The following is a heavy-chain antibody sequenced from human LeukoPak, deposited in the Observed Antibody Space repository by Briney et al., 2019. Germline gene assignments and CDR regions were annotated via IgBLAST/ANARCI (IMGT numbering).Heavy chain of an antibody. V-gene: IGHV1-3*01. J-gene: IGHJ6*02. CDR3: ARHLIGVAVNHYYYGIDG. CDR1: GYTFTSYA. CDR2: INAGNGNT. D-gene: IGHD6-19*01. Sequence: ASVKVSCKASGYTFTSYAMHWVRQAPGQRLEWMGWINAGNGNTIYSQKFQGRVTITRDTSATTAYMELSSLRSEDTAVYYCARHLIGVAVNHYYYGIDGWGQGTTVTVS.